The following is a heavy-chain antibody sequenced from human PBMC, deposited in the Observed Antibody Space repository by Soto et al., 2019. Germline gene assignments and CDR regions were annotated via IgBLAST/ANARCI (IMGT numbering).Heavy chain of an antibody. CDR2: IYYNGRT. V-gene: IGHV4-30-4*08. CDR1: GGSIRSDDYY. J-gene: IGHJ4*02. D-gene: IGHD6-6*01. CDR3: ARDRSNSPDYFDL. Sequence: QVQLQESGPGLVKPSQTLSLTCTVSGGSIRSDDYYWSWIRQPPGKGLEWIGYIYYNGRTYSSPSLTSRVSLSIDTSKNQFSLSLMSVSAADTAVYFCARDRSNSPDYFDLWGQGTPVTVSS.